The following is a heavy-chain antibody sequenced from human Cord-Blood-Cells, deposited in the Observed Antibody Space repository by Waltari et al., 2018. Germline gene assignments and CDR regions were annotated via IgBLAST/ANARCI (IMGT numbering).Heavy chain of an antibody. CDR3: ARGGEDNWFDP. CDR1: GGSFSGYY. Sequence: QVQLQQWGAGLLKPSETLSLTCAVYGGSFSGYYCSWIRQPPGKGLEWIGEINHSGRTNYNPSLKSRVTISVDTSKNQFSLKLSSVTAADTAVYYCARGGEDNWFDPWGQGTLVTVSS. V-gene: IGHV4-34*01. J-gene: IGHJ5*02. CDR2: INHSGRT. D-gene: IGHD3-10*01.